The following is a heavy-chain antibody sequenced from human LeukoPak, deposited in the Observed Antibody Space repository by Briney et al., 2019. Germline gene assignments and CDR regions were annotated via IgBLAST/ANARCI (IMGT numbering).Heavy chain of an antibody. CDR1: GLTFSSYA. J-gene: IGHJ4*02. Sequence: SRGSLRLSWAASGLTFSSYAMHWVSQAPGKGLEWVAVISHDGNTKFYADSVKGRFTISRDNSRNTLYLQMNSLGPEDTAVYYCPTKISDDFDYWGQGTLVTVSS. V-gene: IGHV3-30*04. D-gene: IGHD2-15*01. CDR2: ISHDGNTK. CDR3: PTKISDDFDY.